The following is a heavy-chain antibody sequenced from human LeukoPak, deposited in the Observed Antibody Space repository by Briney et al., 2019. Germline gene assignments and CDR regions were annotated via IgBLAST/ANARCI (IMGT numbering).Heavy chain of an antibody. Sequence: SQTLSLTCTVSGDSISSGSYYWSWIRQHPGRGLEWIAYIHHSGSAYYNPSLKSRVTISVDTSKNQFSLKLSSVTAADTAVYYCARSMYGYSYFDYWGQGTLVTVSS. V-gene: IGHV4-31*03. D-gene: IGHD4-17*01. CDR1: GDSISSGSYY. CDR2: IHHSGSA. J-gene: IGHJ4*02. CDR3: ARSMYGYSYFDY.